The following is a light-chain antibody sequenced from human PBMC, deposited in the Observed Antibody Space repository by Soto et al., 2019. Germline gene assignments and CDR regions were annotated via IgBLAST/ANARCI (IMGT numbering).Light chain of an antibody. V-gene: IGKV4-1*01. CDR1: QSVLYSSNNKNY. CDR3: HQYNSWPRGT. CDR2: GAS. Sequence: DIVMTQSPDSLAVSLGERATINCKSSQSVLYSSNNKNYLAWYQQKPGQPPRLLLYGASTRATGIPVRFRGSGSGTEFTLTISSLQSEDSAVYYCHQYNSWPRGTFGPGTKVDIK. J-gene: IGKJ3*01.